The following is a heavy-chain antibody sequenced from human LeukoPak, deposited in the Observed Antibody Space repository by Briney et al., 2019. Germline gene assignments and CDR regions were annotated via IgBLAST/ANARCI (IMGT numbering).Heavy chain of an antibody. CDR1: GGSISSNW. J-gene: IGHJ4*02. CDR3: ARPDCSGGSCYWY. Sequence: SGTLSLTCAVSGGSISSNWWSWVRQPPGKGLEWIGEIDHSGSTYYNPSLKSRVTISVDTSKNQFSLKLSSVTAADTAVYYCARPDCSGGSCYWYWGQGTLVTVSS. CDR2: IDHSGST. D-gene: IGHD2-15*01. V-gene: IGHV4-4*02.